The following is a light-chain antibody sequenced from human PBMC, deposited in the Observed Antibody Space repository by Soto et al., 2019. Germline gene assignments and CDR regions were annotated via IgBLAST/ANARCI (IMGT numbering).Light chain of an antibody. CDR2: WAS. J-gene: IGKJ2*01. V-gene: IGKV4-1*01. CDR1: QNILYSSNNNNY. Sequence: DIVMTQSPDSLAVSLGERATINCKSSQNILYSSNNNNYLAWYQQKPGQPPRLLIYWASTRAFGVPDRFSGSGSGTDFTLTISSLQAEDVAVYYCHQFYSTPYTFGQGTKLEIK. CDR3: HQFYSTPYT.